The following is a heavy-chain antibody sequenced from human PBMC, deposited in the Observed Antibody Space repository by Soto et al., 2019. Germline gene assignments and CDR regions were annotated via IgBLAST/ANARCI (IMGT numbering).Heavy chain of an antibody. D-gene: IGHD2-8*01. CDR3: ARGSVYSTPWSFDS. V-gene: IGHV1-18*01. Sequence: QVPLLQSGAEVKKPGASVRVSCKTSGYTFTRYGVSWVRQAPGQGLEWMGWISGYNGNTKEAHKFEGRVILTTDTAANTAHMELRSLTSTDTAVYYCARGSVYSTPWSFDSWGQGTLVTVSS. CDR1: GYTFTRYG. CDR2: ISGYNGNT. J-gene: IGHJ4*02.